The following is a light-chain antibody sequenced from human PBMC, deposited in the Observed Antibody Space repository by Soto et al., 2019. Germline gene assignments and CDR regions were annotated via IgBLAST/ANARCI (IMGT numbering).Light chain of an antibody. V-gene: IGKV3-20*01. Sequence: EIVLTQSPGTLSLSPGESATLLCRASQFVSSRSLAWYQQKLGQAPRLLIYGASNRATGIPGRFSASGSGTDFTLTITPLEPEDFAVYFCQPYANSPITFGQGTLLDSK. CDR1: QFVSSRS. J-gene: IGKJ5*01. CDR3: QPYANSPIT. CDR2: GAS.